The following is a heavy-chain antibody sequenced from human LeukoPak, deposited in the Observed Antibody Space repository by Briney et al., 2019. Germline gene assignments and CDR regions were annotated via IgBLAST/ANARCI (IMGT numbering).Heavy chain of an antibody. J-gene: IGHJ3*02. CDR1: GYSISSGYY. CDR2: IYHSGST. Sequence: SEPLSLTCTVSGYSISSGYYWGWIRQPPGKGLEWIGSIYHSGSTYYNPSLKSRVTISVDTSKNQFSLKLSSVTAADTAVYYCATTGGGIYSSGWKRGDAFDIWGQGTMVTVSS. CDR3: ATTGGGIYSSGWKRGDAFDI. V-gene: IGHV4-38-2*02. D-gene: IGHD6-19*01.